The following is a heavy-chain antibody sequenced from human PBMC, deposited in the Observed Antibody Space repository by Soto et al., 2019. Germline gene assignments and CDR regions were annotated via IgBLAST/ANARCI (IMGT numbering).Heavy chain of an antibody. Sequence: VGSLRLSCAASGFTVSSNYMSWVRQAPGKGLEWVSALYSGGSTYYANSVRGRFTISRDNSKNTLYLQMDSLRAEDTAVYYCARGRLTGSNYYGMDVWGQGTTVTVSS. V-gene: IGHV3-53*01. J-gene: IGHJ6*02. CDR1: GFTVSSNY. D-gene: IGHD1-20*01. CDR3: ARGRLTGSNYYGMDV. CDR2: LYSGGST.